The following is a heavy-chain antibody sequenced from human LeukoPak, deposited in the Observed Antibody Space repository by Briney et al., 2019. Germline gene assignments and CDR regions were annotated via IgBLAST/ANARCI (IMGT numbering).Heavy chain of an antibody. Sequence: SETLSLTCTVSNGSISSNGYYWGWIRQPPGKGLEWIGRVYTTVSTNYNPSLKSRTSMSVDTSKNEFSLNLRSVTAADTAVYYCARSTIFGGGVTRYAFDIWGQGILVAVSS. D-gene: IGHD3-3*01. CDR3: ARSTIFGGGVTRYAFDI. CDR2: VYTTVST. V-gene: IGHV4-61*02. CDR1: NGSISSNGYY. J-gene: IGHJ3*02.